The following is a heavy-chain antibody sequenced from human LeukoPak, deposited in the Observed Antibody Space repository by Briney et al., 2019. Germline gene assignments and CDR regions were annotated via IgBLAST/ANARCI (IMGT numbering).Heavy chain of an antibody. CDR1: GFAFGSYA. CDR2: ISHDGDNT. CDR3: ARDRGSYYDIAWFFDY. D-gene: IGHD3-22*01. J-gene: IGHJ4*02. V-gene: IGHV3-30-3*01. Sequence: PGTSLRLSCEASGFAFGSYAMHWVRQAPGRGLEWVAVISHDGDNTNSGESVRGRFTLSRDNSKNTLYLQMNSLRAEDTAVYYCARDRGSYYDIAWFFDYWGQGTLVTVSS.